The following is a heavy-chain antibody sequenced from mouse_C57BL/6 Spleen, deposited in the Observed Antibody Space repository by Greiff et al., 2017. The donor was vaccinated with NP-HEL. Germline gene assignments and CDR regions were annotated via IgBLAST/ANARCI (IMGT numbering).Heavy chain of an antibody. CDR3: ARRIWGYFDY. Sequence: QVQLQQSGAELVMPGASVKLSCKASGYTFTSYWMHWVKQRPGQGLEWIGEIDPSDSYTNYNQKFKGKSTLTVDKSSSTAYMQLSSLTSEDSAVYYCARRIWGYFDYWGQGTTLTVSS. V-gene: IGHV1-69*01. CDR1: GYTFTSYW. CDR2: IDPSDSYT. J-gene: IGHJ2*01. D-gene: IGHD1-1*02.